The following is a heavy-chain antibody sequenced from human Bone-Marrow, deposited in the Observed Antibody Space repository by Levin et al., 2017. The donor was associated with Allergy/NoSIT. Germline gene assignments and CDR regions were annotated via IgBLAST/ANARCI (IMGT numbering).Heavy chain of an antibody. D-gene: IGHD6-13*01. CDR3: ARRAVWAYSSSWSSTYGMDV. CDR2: ISSSSSYI. J-gene: IGHJ6*02. CDR1: GFTFSSYS. Sequence: GESLKISCAASGFTFSSYSMNWVRQAPGKGLEWVSSISSSSSYIYYADSVKGRFTISRDNAKNSLYLQMNSLRAEDTAVYYCARRAVWAYSSSWSSTYGMDVWGQGTTVTVSS. V-gene: IGHV3-21*01.